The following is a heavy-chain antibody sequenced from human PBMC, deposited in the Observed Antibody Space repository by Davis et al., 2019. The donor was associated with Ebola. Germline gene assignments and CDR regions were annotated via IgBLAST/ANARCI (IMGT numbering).Heavy chain of an antibody. CDR3: AKVWWDRGSFDI. CDR1: GFTFSSYW. CDR2: IRQDGSEK. Sequence: GESLKISCAASGFTFSSYWMFWVRQSPERGLEWVANIRQDGSEKNYVDSVKGRFTISRDNAKNSLFLQMNSLRAEDTAEYYCAKVWWDRGSFDIWGQGTMVTVSS. D-gene: IGHD1-26*01. J-gene: IGHJ3*02. V-gene: IGHV3-7*03.